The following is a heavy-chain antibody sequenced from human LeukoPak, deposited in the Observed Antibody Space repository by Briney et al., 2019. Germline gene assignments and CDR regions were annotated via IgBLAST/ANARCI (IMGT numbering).Heavy chain of an antibody. V-gene: IGHV4-34*01. CDR1: GGSFRGYY. D-gene: IGHD3/OR15-3a*01. CDR3: ARVPHYYFGYGYFDT. CDR2: IDQSGTT. J-gene: IGHJ4*02. Sequence: PSETLSLTCVVNGGSFRGYYWSWIRQPPGKGLEWIGEIDQSGTTNYNPSLKSRVAISIDTSKKQFSLTLTSMTAADTAVYYCARVPHYYFGYGYFDTWGQGTRVTVSS.